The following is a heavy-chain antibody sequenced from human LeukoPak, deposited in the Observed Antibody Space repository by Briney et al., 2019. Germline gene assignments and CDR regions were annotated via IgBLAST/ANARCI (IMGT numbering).Heavy chain of an antibody. CDR3: ARDVVDSTTGGRFAFDI. D-gene: IGHD3-22*01. Sequence: GGSLRLSCAPSGFTFSSYAMHWVRQAPGKGLECVGRSRNKANSYTAEYGASVKGRFTISRDDSNNTLYLQMSTLQTEDTAVYYCARDVVDSTTGGRFAFDIWGQGTVVTVSS. CDR1: GFTFSSYA. J-gene: IGHJ3*02. CDR2: SRNKANSYTA. V-gene: IGHV3-72*01.